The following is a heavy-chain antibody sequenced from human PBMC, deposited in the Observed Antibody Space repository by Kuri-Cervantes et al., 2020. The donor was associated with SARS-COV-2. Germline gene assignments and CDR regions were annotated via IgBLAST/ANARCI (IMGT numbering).Heavy chain of an antibody. CDR2: IYYSGTN. J-gene: IGHJ2*01. D-gene: IGHD6-19*01. Sequence: ESLKISCPVSGGPISSYYGSWIRQPPGKGLEYIGYIYYSGTNNYNPSLKSRVTISVDTSKNQFSLKLSSVTAADTAMYFCGRGNGAVATSGYWYFDLWGRGTLVTVSS. V-gene: IGHV4-59*01. CDR1: GGPISSYY. CDR3: GRGNGAVATSGYWYFDL.